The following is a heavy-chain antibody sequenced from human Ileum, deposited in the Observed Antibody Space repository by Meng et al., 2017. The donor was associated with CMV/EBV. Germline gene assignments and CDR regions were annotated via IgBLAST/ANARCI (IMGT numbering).Heavy chain of an antibody. J-gene: IGHJ4*02. CDR2: IYTSGSS. D-gene: IGHD7-27*01. V-gene: IGHV4-4*07. CDR1: GGSMSSYY. CDR3: AREGPTDWGRALDY. Sequence: QGDLQESGPGLVNPSEPLPRTCTVSGGSMSSYYWSWIRQPAGKGLEWIGRIYTSGSSNYNSSLKSRVTMSVDTSKNQFSMKLNSVTAADTAVYYCAREGPTDWGRALDYWGQGTLVTVSS.